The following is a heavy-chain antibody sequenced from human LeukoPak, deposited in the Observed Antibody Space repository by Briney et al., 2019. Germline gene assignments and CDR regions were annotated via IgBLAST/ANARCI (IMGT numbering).Heavy chain of an antibody. CDR3: ARDRTVGIGVGY. Sequence: SETLSLTCTVSGGSISSSSYYWGWIRQPPGKGLEWIGSIYYSGSTYYNPSLKSRVTISVDTSKNQFSLKLCSVTAADTAVYYCARDRTVGIGVGYWGQGTLVTVSS. CDR2: IYYSGST. V-gene: IGHV4-39*07. CDR1: GGSISSSSYY. J-gene: IGHJ4*02. D-gene: IGHD3-22*01.